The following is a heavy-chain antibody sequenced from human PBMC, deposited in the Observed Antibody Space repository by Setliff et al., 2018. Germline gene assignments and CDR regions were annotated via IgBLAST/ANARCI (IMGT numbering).Heavy chain of an antibody. CDR3: ARAPRYFDPTGSYLDY. CDR2: TYYSGNT. D-gene: IGHD3-9*01. Sequence: PSETLSLTCTVSGASVSGNSYYWGWIRQPPGKGLEWIASTYYSGNTYYNPSLKSRVTISVDTSKNQFSLNVNSVIAADTAVYYCARAPRYFDPTGSYLDYWGQGTLVTVSS. J-gene: IGHJ4*02. CDR1: GASVSGNSYY. V-gene: IGHV4-39*01.